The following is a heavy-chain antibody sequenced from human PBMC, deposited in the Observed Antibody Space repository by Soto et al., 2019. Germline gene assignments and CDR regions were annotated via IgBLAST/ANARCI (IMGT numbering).Heavy chain of an antibody. Sequence: LSLTCAVYGGSFSGYYWSWIRQPPGKGLEWVSYISSSGSTIYYADSVKGRFTISGDNAKNSLYLQMNSLRAEDTAVYYCARNPYQLHTNWFDPWGQGTLVTVSS. D-gene: IGHD2-2*01. V-gene: IGHV3-11*01. CDR3: ARNPYQLHTNWFDP. J-gene: IGHJ5*02. CDR1: GGSFSGYY. CDR2: ISSSGSTI.